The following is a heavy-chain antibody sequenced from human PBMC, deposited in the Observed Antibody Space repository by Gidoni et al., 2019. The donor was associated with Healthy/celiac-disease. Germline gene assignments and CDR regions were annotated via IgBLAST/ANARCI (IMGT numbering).Heavy chain of an antibody. J-gene: IGHJ3*02. CDR3: AKAPPPYYDFWSGYYTKDDAFDI. V-gene: IGHV3-23*01. CDR2: ISGSGGST. D-gene: IGHD3-3*01. Sequence: EVQLLESGGGLVQPGGSLRLSCAASGFTFSSYAMSWVRQAPGKGLEWVSAISGSGGSTYYADSVKGRFTISRDNSKNTLYLQMNSLRAEDTAVYYCAKAPPPYYDFWSGYYTKDDAFDIWGQGTMVTVSS. CDR1: GFTFSSYA.